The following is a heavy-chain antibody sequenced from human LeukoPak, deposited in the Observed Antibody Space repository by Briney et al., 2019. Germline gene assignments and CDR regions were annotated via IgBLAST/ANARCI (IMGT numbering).Heavy chain of an antibody. D-gene: IGHD3-10*01. CDR3: AKAGFGISSAQDTGIDY. CDR2: ISGSGGST. CDR1: GFTFSSYA. V-gene: IGHV3-23*01. J-gene: IGHJ4*02. Sequence: PGGSLRLSCAASGFTFSSYAMSWVRQAPGKGLEWVSAISGSGGSTYYADSVKGRFTISRDNSKNTLYLQMNSLRAEDTAVYYCAKAGFGISSAQDTGIDYWGQGTLVTVSS.